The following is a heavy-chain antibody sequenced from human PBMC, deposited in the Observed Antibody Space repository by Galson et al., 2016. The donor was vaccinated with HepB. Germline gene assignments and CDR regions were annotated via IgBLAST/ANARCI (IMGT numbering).Heavy chain of an antibody. Sequence: SETLSLTCAISGVSITENKCWTWIRQPPGKGLQWIGEIHPTGDTKYNPSLESRVTISVDKPLNQVSLRLTSVTAADTPLYYCVRHGGYGFVYWGQGALVTVSS. CDR3: VRHGGYGFVY. CDR1: GVSITENKC. D-gene: IGHD5-12*01. CDR2: IHPTGDT. V-gene: IGHV4-4*02. J-gene: IGHJ4*02.